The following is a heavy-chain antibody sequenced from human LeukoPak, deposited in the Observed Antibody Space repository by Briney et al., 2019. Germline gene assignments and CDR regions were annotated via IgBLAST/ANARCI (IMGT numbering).Heavy chain of an antibody. J-gene: IGHJ4*02. V-gene: IGHV3-7*01. Sequence: PGGSLRLSCVASGFTLSNYSMNWVRQAPGKGLEWVANIKQDGNKKYYVDSVKGRFIISRDNAKNSLYLQMNSLRVEDTAVYYCARDGDYDWNYRSGFDYWGQGTLVTVSS. CDR2: IKQDGNKK. D-gene: IGHD1-7*01. CDR1: GFTLSNYS. CDR3: ARDGDYDWNYRSGFDY.